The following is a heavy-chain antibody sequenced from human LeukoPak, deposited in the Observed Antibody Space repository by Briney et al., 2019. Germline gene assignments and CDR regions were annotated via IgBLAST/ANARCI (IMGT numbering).Heavy chain of an antibody. Sequence: SETLSLTCSVSGGSVTSSSYYWGWIRQPPGKGLEWIGSIYYSGGTYYSPSLKSRVTISVDTSKNQFSLKLSSVTAADTAVYYCARHAVYAGSGWSFDYWGQGTLVTVSS. CDR3: ARHAVYAGSGWSFDY. V-gene: IGHV4-39*01. J-gene: IGHJ4*02. CDR1: GGSVTSSSYY. D-gene: IGHD6-19*01. CDR2: IYYSGGT.